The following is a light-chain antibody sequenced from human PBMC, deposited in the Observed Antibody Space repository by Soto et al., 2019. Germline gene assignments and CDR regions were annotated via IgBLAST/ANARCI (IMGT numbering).Light chain of an antibody. CDR3: QQYYSAPWT. CDR2: WAS. J-gene: IGKJ1*01. CDR1: QSVLYSSNNKNY. V-gene: IGKV4-1*01. Sequence: DIVMTQSPDSLAVSLGERATINCKSSQSVLYSSNNKNYFAWYQQKPGQPPNLLIYWASTRESGVPDRFSGSGSGTDFTLTISSLQAEDVAVYYCQQYYSAPWTFGQGTKVEIK.